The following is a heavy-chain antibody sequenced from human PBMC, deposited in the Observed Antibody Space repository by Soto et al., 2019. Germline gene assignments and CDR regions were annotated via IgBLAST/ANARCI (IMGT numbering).Heavy chain of an antibody. CDR3: ARHNYGSGSTYFDY. CDR1: GDPISSYY. Sequence: TLSLTCTVSGDPISSYYWSWIRQPPGKGLEWIGYIYYSGSTNYNPSLKSRVTISVDTSKNQFSLKLNSMTAADTAVYYCARHNYGSGSTYFDYWGEVTLFTVSS. CDR2: IYYSGST. D-gene: IGHD3-10*01. V-gene: IGHV4-59*08. J-gene: IGHJ4*02.